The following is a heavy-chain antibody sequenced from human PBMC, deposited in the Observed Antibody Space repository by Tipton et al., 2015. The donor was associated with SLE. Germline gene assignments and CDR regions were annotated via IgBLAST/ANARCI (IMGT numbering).Heavy chain of an antibody. V-gene: IGHV4-4*07. J-gene: IGHJ4*02. CDR2: MYGSGSPT. CDR1: GDSLSTNY. D-gene: IGHD3-3*01. Sequence: TLSLTCTVSGDSLSTNYWNWIRQPAGKGLEWIGRMYGSGSPTHYNPSLESRVTMSVDTSQKQFSLKLTSVTAADTAVYYCARIRPGHGDPSDFWGQGALVTVSS. CDR3: ARIRPGHGDPSDF.